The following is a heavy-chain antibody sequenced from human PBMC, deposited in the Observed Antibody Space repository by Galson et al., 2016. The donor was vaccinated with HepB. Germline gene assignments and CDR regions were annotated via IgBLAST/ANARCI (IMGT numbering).Heavy chain of an antibody. J-gene: IGHJ6*03. D-gene: IGHD6-19*01. Sequence: SLRLSCAASEFKFDDYAMHWVRQVPGKGLQWVSGISWDSRNIGYADSVKGRFTISRVNAKNSLYLQMNSLTTEDTALYYCTKAAIAMAPPYYMDVWGKGTTVTVSS. CDR3: TKAAIAMAPPYYMDV. V-gene: IGHV3-9*01. CDR1: EFKFDDYA. CDR2: ISWDSRNI.